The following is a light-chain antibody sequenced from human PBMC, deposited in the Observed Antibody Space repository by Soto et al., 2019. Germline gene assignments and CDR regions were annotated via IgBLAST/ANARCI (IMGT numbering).Light chain of an antibody. CDR1: QSVLYSSNNKNY. Sequence: IVMTQSPDSLVVSLGERATINCKSSQSVLYSSNNKNYLAWYQQKRGQPPKLLIHWAFIRDSGVPARFSGSGSGTDFALKISRVEAEDVGVYYCMQGTQWPITFGQGTRLEIK. CDR2: WAF. V-gene: IGKV4-1*01. CDR3: MQGTQWPIT. J-gene: IGKJ5*01.